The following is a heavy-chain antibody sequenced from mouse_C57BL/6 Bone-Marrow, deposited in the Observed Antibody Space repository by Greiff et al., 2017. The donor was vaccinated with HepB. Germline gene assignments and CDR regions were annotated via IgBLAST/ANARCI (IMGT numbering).Heavy chain of an antibody. CDR1: GYTFTSYW. D-gene: IGHD2-4*01. V-gene: IGHV1-50*01. CDR2: IDPSDSYT. CDR3: ARVDYDYDGVIDY. Sequence: QVQLQQPGAELVKPGASVKLSCKASGYTFTSYWMQWVKQRPGQGLEWIGEIDPSDSYTNYNQKFKGKATLTVDTSSSTAYMQLSSLTSEDSAVYYCARVDYDYDGVIDYWGQGTSVTVSS. J-gene: IGHJ4*01.